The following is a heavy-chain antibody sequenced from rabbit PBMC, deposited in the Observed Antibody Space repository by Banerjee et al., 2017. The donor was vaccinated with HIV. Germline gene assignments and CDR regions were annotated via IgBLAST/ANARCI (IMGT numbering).Heavy chain of an antibody. CDR2: IYTGDGST. V-gene: IGHV1S45*01. J-gene: IGHJ4*01. D-gene: IGHD1-1*01. CDR1: GFSFSSRYW. CDR3: VRDLGNGWMDL. Sequence: QEQLEESGGDLVKPEGSLTLTCTASGFSFSSRYWICWVRQAPGKGLEWIANIYTGDGSTYYASWAKGRFSISKTSSTTVTLQMTSLTAADTATYFCVRDLGNGWMDLWGPGTLVTVS.